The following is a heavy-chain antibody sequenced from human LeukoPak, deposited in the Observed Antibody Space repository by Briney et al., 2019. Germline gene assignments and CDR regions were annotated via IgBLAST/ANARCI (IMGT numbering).Heavy chain of an antibody. V-gene: IGHV4-61*01. CDR3: AGEMATIIDY. D-gene: IGHD5-24*01. Sequence: PSQTLSLTCTVSGGSISSGSYYWSWIRQPPGKGLEWIGYIYFSGSTNYNPSLKSRVTISVDTSKNQFSLRLSSVTAADTAVYYCAGEMATIIDYWGQGTLVTVSS. CDR2: IYFSGST. CDR1: GGSISSGSYY. J-gene: IGHJ4*02.